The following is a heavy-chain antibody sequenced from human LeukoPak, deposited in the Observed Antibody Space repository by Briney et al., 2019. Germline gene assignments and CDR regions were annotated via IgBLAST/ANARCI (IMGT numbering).Heavy chain of an antibody. CDR1: GGTFSSYA. V-gene: IGHV1-69*13. D-gene: IGHD3-22*01. Sequence: SVKVSCKASGGTFSSYAISWVRQAPGQGLEWMGGIIPIFGTANYAQKFQGRVTITADESTSTAYMELSSLRSEDTAVYYCALYYYDSSGYFSPFDYWGQGILVTVSS. CDR2: IIPIFGTA. J-gene: IGHJ4*02. CDR3: ALYYYDSSGYFSPFDY.